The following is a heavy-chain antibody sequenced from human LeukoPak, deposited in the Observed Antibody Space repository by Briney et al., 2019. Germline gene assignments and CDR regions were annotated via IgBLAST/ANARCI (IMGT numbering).Heavy chain of an antibody. D-gene: IGHD1-1*01. Sequence: SETLSLTCSVSGASFSTNYWSWTRQPPGRGLEWIGYVFDSGSTNYNPSLTSRVTISLDTSTKQFSLRLSPVTAADTAVYYCARLYQQSKWKYYYYYMDVWGKGTAVTVSS. CDR1: GASFSTNY. CDR2: VFDSGST. V-gene: IGHV4-59*01. CDR3: ARLYQQSKWKYYYYYMDV. J-gene: IGHJ6*03.